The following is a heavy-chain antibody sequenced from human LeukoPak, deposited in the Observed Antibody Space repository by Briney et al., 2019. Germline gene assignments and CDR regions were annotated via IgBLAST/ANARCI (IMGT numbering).Heavy chain of an antibody. CDR2: IYYNGST. J-gene: IGHJ4*02. D-gene: IGHD6-13*01. Sequence: SETLSLTCTVSGGSISTSNYYWGWVRQPPGKGLEWIGSIYYNGSTYYNPSLKSRVTTSVDTSKNQFSLKLSSVTAADTAVYYCGSTYSSSLYFDYWGQGTLVTVSS. CDR3: GSTYSSSLYFDY. V-gene: IGHV4-39*01. CDR1: GGSISTSNYY.